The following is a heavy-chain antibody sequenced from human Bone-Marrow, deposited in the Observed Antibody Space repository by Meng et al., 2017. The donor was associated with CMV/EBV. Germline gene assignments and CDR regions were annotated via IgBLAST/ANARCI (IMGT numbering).Heavy chain of an antibody. V-gene: IGHV3-21*01. CDR1: GLLFDDYA. CDR3: AREAKPYYYYGMDV. J-gene: IGHJ6*02. Sequence: GESLKISCAASGLLFDDYAMHWVRQVPGKGLEWVSSISSSSSYIYYADSVKGRFTISRDNAKNSLYLQMNSLRAEDTAVYYCAREAKPYYYYGMDVWGQGTTVTVSS. CDR2: ISSSSSYI.